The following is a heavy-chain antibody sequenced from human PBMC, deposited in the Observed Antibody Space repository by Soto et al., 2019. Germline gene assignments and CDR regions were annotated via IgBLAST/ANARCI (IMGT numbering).Heavy chain of an antibody. CDR2: VRSKIHNYAT. Sequence: GGSLRLSCSASGFTFSRSDLHWVRQAPGKGLEWVGRVRSKIHNYATSFADSVRGRFTISRNDSDSTVSLEMSGLKSEDTALYYCSRHEEGRRMVFYGMDVWGQGTTVTISS. J-gene: IGHJ6*02. D-gene: IGHD2-8*01. CDR1: GFTFSRSD. CDR3: SRHEEGRRMVFYGMDV. V-gene: IGHV3-73*01.